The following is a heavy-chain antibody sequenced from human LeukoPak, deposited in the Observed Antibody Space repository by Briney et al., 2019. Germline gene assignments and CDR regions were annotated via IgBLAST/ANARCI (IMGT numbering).Heavy chain of an antibody. CDR1: GGSISSSSYY. CDR2: IYYSGST. D-gene: IGHD4-17*01. J-gene: IGHJ4*02. CDR3: ASSVYGDFDY. V-gene: IGHV4-39*02. Sequence: SETLSLTCTVSGGSISSSSYYWGWIRQPPGKGLEWIGSIYYSGSTYYNPSLKSRVTISVDTPKNHFSLKLNSVTAADTAVYYCASSVYGDFDYWGRGTLVTVSS.